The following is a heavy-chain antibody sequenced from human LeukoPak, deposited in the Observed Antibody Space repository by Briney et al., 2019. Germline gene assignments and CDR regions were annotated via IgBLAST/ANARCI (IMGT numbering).Heavy chain of an antibody. J-gene: IGHJ4*02. D-gene: IGHD5-24*01. CDR2: MNPNSGNT. CDR1: GYTFTSYD. V-gene: IGHV1-8*01. Sequence: ASVKVSCKASGYTFTSYDINWVRQATGQGLEWMGWMNPNSGNTGYAQKFQGRVTMTRNTSISTAYIELSSLRSEDTAVYYCAKSSRDGYNKRPNYFDYWGQGTLVTVSS. CDR3: AKSSRDGYNKRPNYFDY.